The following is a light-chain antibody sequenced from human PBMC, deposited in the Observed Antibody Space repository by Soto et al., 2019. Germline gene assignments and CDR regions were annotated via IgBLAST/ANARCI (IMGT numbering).Light chain of an antibody. CDR1: SSDVGGYNY. CDR2: EVT. J-gene: IGLJ2*01. V-gene: IGLV2-8*01. CDR3: SSYAGSNNLV. Sequence: QSALTQPPSASGSPGQSVTISCTGTSSDVGGYNYVSWYQQHPGKAPILMIYEVTERPSGVPDRFSGSKSGNTASLTVSGLQAEDEADYYCSSYAGSNNLVFSGGTKVTVL.